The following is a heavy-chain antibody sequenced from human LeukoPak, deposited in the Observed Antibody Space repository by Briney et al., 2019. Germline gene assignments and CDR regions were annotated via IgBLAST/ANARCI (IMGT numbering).Heavy chain of an antibody. CDR1: GFTFSNYG. CDR3: AREIGYGMDV. CDR2: IWFDGGNE. Sequence: GGSLRLSCAASGFTFSNYGMHWVRQAPGKGLEWVAVIWFDGGNEFYADSVKGRFTISRDNSKNTVSLQMNSLRAEDTALYYCAREIGYGMDVWGQGTTVTVSS. V-gene: IGHV3-33*01. D-gene: IGHD3-22*01. J-gene: IGHJ6*02.